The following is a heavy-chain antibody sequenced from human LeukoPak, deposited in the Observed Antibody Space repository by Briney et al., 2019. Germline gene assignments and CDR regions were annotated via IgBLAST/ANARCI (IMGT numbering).Heavy chain of an antibody. CDR2: ISAYNGNT. V-gene: IGHV1-18*01. J-gene: IGHJ5*02. Sequence: ASVKVSSKASGYTFTSYGISWVRQAPGQGLEWMGWISAYNGNTNYAQKLQGRVTMTTDTSTSTAYMELRSLRSDDTAVYYCARDRGRGVNNWFDPWGQGTLVTVSS. D-gene: IGHD3-10*01. CDR3: ARDRGRGVNNWFDP. CDR1: GYTFTSYG.